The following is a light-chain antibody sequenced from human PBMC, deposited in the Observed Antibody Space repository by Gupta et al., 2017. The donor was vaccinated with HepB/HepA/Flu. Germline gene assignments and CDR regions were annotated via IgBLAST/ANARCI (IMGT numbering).Light chain of an antibody. Sequence: SYVLTQPPSVSVAPGKTARITCGGNNIGSKSVHWYQQRPGQAPVLVVHDDGDRPSGIPERFSGSNSGNTATLTISRVEAGDEADYYCQVWDSSSDHRVFGGATKLTVL. CDR2: DDG. CDR3: QVWDSSSDHRV. V-gene: IGLV3-21*03. J-gene: IGLJ2*01. CDR1: NIGSKS.